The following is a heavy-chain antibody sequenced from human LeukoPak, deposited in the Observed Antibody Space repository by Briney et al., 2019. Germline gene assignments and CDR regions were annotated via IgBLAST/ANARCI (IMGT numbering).Heavy chain of an antibody. J-gene: IGHJ4*02. CDR2: ISSSSSYI. CDR1: GFTFSSYS. CDR3: AGDCSSTSCYDG. V-gene: IGHV3-21*01. D-gene: IGHD2-2*01. Sequence: GGSLRLSCAASGFTFSSYSMNWVRRAPGKGLEWVSSISSSSSYIYYADSVKGRFTISRDNAKNSLYLQMNSLRAEDTAVYYCAGDCSSTSCYDGWGQGTLVTVSS.